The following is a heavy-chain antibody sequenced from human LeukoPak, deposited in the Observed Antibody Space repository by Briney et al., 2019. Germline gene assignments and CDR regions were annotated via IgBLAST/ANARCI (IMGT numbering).Heavy chain of an antibody. CDR2: ISGSGGST. J-gene: IGHJ6*03. Sequence: PGGSLRLSCAASGFTFSSYAMSWVRQAPGKGLEWVSAISGSGGSTYYADSVKGRFTISRDNSKNTLYLQMNSLRAEDTAVYYCAKWGPAYCSGGSCLLYYHYYYMDVWGKGTTVTVSS. CDR1: GFTFSSYA. V-gene: IGHV3-23*01. D-gene: IGHD2-15*01. CDR3: AKWGPAYCSGGSCLLYYHYYYMDV.